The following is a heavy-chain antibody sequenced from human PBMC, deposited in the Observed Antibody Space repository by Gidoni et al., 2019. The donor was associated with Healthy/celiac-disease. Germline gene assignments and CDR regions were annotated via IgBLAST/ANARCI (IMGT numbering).Heavy chain of an antibody. D-gene: IGHD3-16*01. CDR3: AEGGPGAFDI. Sequence: EVQLVEYEGGLVTPGGSLRLSCSSSRFTFSSYSMNWVRQAPGKGLEWVSAFSSSSSYIYYADSVKGRFTISRDNAKNSLYLQMNSLRAEDTAVYYCAEGGPGAFDIWGQGTMVTVSS. J-gene: IGHJ3*02. V-gene: IGHV3-21*01. CDR2: FSSSSSYI. CDR1: RFTFSSYS.